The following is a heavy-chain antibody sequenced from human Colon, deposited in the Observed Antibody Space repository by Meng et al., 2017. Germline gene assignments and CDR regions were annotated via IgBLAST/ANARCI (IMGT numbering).Heavy chain of an antibody. CDR3: ARDWGSGTPY. V-gene: IGHV4-61*01. D-gene: IGHD3-10*01. CDR2: VYYDGTT. Sequence: QVHLKGSGPGLVRPSETLSLTCTVSGDSVNNRTYYWTWIRQPPEKGLEWIGYVYYDGTTNYNPFLESRLTMSIDTSKNQFSLKLSSVTAADTAVYYCARDWGSGTPYWGQGTLVTVSS. CDR1: GDSVNNRTYY. J-gene: IGHJ4*02.